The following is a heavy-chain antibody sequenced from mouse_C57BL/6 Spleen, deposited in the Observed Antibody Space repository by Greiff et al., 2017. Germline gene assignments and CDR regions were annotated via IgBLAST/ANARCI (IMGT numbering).Heavy chain of an antibody. V-gene: IGHV1-19*01. CDR2: INPYNGGT. Sequence: EVKLVESGPVLVKPGASVKMSCKASGYTFTDYYMNWVKQSHGKSLEWIGVINPYNGGTSYNQKFKGKATLTVDKSSSTAYMELNSLTSEDSAVYYGARRRYYAMDYWGQGTSVTVSS. J-gene: IGHJ4*01. CDR1: GYTFTDYY. CDR3: ARRRYYAMDY.